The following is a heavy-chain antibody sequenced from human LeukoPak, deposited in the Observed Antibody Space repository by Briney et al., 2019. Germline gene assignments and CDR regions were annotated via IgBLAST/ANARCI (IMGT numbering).Heavy chain of an antibody. V-gene: IGHV3-23*01. Sequence: GGSLRLSCAASGFTFSSYAMSWVRQAPGKGLEWVSAISGSGGSTYYADSVKGRFTISRGNSKNTLYLQMNSLRAEDTAVYYCAKVMKGSERLTMVRGVIIKTAGLYYMDVWGKGTTVTVSS. CDR3: AKVMKGSERLTMVRGVIIKTAGLYYMDV. CDR2: ISGSGGST. J-gene: IGHJ6*03. D-gene: IGHD3-10*01. CDR1: GFTFSSYA.